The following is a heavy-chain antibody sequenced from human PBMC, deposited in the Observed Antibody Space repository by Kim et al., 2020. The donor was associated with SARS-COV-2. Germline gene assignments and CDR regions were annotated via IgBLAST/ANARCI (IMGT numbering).Heavy chain of an antibody. CDR3: ARDGRDTAMAPGHFDY. CDR2: IWYDGSNK. D-gene: IGHD5-18*01. V-gene: IGHV3-33*01. Sequence: GGSLRLSCAASGFTFSSYGMHWVRQAPGKGLEWVAVIWYDGSNKYYADSAKGRFTISRDNSKNTLYLQMNSLRAEDTAVYYCARDGRDTAMAPGHFDYWGQGTLVTVSS. J-gene: IGHJ4*02. CDR1: GFTFSSYG.